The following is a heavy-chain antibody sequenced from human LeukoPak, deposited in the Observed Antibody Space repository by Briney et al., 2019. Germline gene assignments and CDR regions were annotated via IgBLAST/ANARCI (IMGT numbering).Heavy chain of an antibody. CDR1: GGTFSSYA. CDR3: ARAESPSTYCSSTSCYYFDY. V-gene: IGHV1-69*13. D-gene: IGHD2-2*01. Sequence: SVKVSCKASGGTFSSYAISWVRQAPGQGLEWMGGIIPIFGTANDAQKFQGRVTITADESTSTAYMELSSLRSEDTAVYYCARAESPSTYCSSTSCYYFDYWGQGTLVTVSS. CDR2: IIPIFGTA. J-gene: IGHJ4*02.